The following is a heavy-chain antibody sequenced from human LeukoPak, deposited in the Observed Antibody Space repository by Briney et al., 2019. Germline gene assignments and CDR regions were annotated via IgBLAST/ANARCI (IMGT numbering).Heavy chain of an antibody. V-gene: IGHV4-38-2*02. J-gene: IGHJ3*02. CDR3: ARAEDNWNSPGAFDI. CDR2: IYHSGST. CDR1: GYTISSGYY. D-gene: IGHD1-1*01. Sequence: SETLSLTCTVSGYTISSGYYWGWIRQPPGKGLEWIGSIYHSGSTYYNPSLKSRVTISVDTSKNQFSLKLSSVTAADTAVYYCARAEDNWNSPGAFDIWGQGTMVTVSS.